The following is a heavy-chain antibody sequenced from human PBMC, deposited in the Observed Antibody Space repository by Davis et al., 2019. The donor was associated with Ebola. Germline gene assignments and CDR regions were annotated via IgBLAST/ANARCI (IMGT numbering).Heavy chain of an antibody. CDR1: GFTFDDYG. J-gene: IGHJ4*02. CDR2: INWNGGST. CDR3: ARLAAADEGLDY. Sequence: GESLKISCAASGFTFDDYGMSWVRQAPGKGLEWVSGINWNGGSTGYADSVKGRFTISRDNAKNSLYLQMNSLRAEDTAVYYCARLAAADEGLDYWGQGTLVTVSS. D-gene: IGHD6-13*01. V-gene: IGHV3-20*04.